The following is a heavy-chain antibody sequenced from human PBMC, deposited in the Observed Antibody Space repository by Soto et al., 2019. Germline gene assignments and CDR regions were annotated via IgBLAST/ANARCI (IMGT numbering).Heavy chain of an antibody. CDR3: VKSVRATVPGPRAFDY. Sequence: GGSLRLSCSASGFTFSSYAMHWVRQAPGKGLEYVSVISSNGGSTYYADSVKGRFTISRDNSKNTLYLQMSSLRAEDTAVYYCVKSVRATVPGPRAFDYWGQGTLVTVSS. V-gene: IGHV3-64D*08. D-gene: IGHD3-10*01. J-gene: IGHJ4*02. CDR1: GFTFSSYA. CDR2: ISSNGGST.